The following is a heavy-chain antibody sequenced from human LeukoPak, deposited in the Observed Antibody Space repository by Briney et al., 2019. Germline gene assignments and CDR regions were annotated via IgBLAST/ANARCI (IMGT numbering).Heavy chain of an antibody. Sequence: ASVKVSCKASGYTFTSYDINWVRQATGQGLEWMGWMNPSSGSTGYAQKFQGRVTISRNISISTAYMELSTLRFEDTAVYYCARGRSAMRMDVWGKGTTVTVSS. V-gene: IGHV1-8*03. D-gene: IGHD2-2*01. CDR2: MNPSSGST. CDR1: GYTFTSYD. CDR3: ARGRSAMRMDV. J-gene: IGHJ6*04.